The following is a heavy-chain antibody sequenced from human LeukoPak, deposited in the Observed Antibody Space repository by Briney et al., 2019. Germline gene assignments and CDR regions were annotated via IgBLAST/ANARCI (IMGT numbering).Heavy chain of an antibody. Sequence: SGGSLRLSCAASGFTFSSYAMSWVRQAPGKGLEWVSAISGSGGSTYYADSVKGRFTISRDNSKNTLYLQMNSLRAEDTAVYYCAKDGGYTPYYFDYWGQGTLVTVSS. CDR1: GFTFSSYA. V-gene: IGHV3-23*01. CDR3: AKDGGYTPYYFDY. CDR2: ISGSGGST. J-gene: IGHJ4*02. D-gene: IGHD5-18*01.